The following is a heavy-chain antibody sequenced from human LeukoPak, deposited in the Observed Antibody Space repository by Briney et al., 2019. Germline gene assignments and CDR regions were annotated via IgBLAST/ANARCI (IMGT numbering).Heavy chain of an antibody. D-gene: IGHD3-9*01. Sequence: PSETLSLTCAVYGGSFSGYYWSWIRQPPGKGLEWIGEINHSGSTNYNPSLKSRVTISVDTSKNQFSLKLSSVTAADTAVYYRAREGYDILTGRTVDYWGQGTLVTVSS. CDR3: AREGYDILTGRTVDY. CDR1: GGSFSGYY. CDR2: INHSGST. V-gene: IGHV4-34*01. J-gene: IGHJ4*02.